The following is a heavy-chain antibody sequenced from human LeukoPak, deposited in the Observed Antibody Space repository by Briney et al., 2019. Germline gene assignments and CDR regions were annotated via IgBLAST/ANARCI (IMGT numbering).Heavy chain of an antibody. CDR2: TSPMFATA. D-gene: IGHD4-17*01. J-gene: IGHJ2*01. V-gene: IGHV1-69*05. Sequence: GASVKVSCKASGGTFSTFAISWVRQAPGQGLEWMGGTSPMFATANYAQKFQARVSFTTDESTSTAYMELRSLRSEDTAVYYCARGARYGDYDTYWYFHLWGRGTLVTVSS. CDR1: GGTFSTFA. CDR3: ARGARYGDYDTYWYFHL.